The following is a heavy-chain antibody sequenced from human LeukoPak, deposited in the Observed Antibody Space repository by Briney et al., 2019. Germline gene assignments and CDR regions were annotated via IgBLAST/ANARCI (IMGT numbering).Heavy chain of an antibody. V-gene: IGHV3-33*08. Sequence: GGSLRLSCAASGFTFSSYTMNWVRQAPGKGLEWVAVIYFDTKNIHYADSVKGRFTVSRDDSKNTLYLQMNSLRAEDTAVYYCARESCLNAVCYTGEGAFDIWGQGTMVTVSS. CDR1: GFTFSSYT. CDR2: IYFDTKNI. J-gene: IGHJ3*02. CDR3: ARESCLNAVCYTGEGAFDI. D-gene: IGHD2-8*01.